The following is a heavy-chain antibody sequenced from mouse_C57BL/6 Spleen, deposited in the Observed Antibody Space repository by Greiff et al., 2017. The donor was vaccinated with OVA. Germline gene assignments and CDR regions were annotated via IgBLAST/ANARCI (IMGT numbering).Heavy chain of an antibody. J-gene: IGHJ3*01. CDR2: INPYNGGT. CDR1: GYTFTDYY. V-gene: IGHV1-19*01. Sequence: EVQLQQSGPVLVKPGASVKMSCKASGYTFTDYYMNWVKQSHGKSLEWIGVINPYNGGTSYNQKFKGKATLTVDKSSSTAYMELNSLTSEDSAVYYCARDDRAWFAYWGQGTLVTVSA. D-gene: IGHD2-14*01. CDR3: ARDDRAWFAY.